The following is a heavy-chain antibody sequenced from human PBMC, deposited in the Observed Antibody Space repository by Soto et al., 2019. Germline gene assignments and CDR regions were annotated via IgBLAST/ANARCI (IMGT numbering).Heavy chain of an antibody. Sequence: ASVKVSCKASGYTFTSYYMHWVRQAPGQGLEWMGIINPSGGSTSYAQKFQGRVTMTRDTSTSTVYMELSSLRSEDTAVYYCARVGYCSGGSYYSDWFDPWGQGTLVTVS. J-gene: IGHJ5*02. V-gene: IGHV1-46*01. CDR1: GYTFTSYY. CDR3: ARVGYCSGGSYYSDWFDP. D-gene: IGHD2-15*01. CDR2: INPSGGST.